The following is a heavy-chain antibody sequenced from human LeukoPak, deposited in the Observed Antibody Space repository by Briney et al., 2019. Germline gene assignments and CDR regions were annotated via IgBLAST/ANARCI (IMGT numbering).Heavy chain of an antibody. CDR2: MNPNSGNT. V-gene: IGHV1-8*01. J-gene: IGHJ6*03. CDR1: GYTFTSYD. D-gene: IGHD4-23*01. Sequence: VASVKVSCKASGYTFTSYDINWVRQATGQGLECMGWMNPNSGNTGYTQKFPGRVTMTRNTSISTAYMELSSLRSDDTAVYYCARGHYGGNIPRYYYMDVWGKGTTVTVSS. CDR3: ARGHYGGNIPRYYYMDV.